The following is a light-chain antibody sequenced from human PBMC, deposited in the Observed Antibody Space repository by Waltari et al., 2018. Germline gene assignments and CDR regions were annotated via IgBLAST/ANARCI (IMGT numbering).Light chain of an antibody. CDR3: CSYAGSSTPYV. Sequence: QSALTQPASVSGSPGQSITLSCTGTSSDVGSYNLGSWYQQHPGKAPKLMIYEGSKRPSGVSNRFSGSKSGNTASLTISGLQAEDEADYYCCSYAGSSTPYVFGTGTKVTVL. V-gene: IGLV2-23*01. J-gene: IGLJ1*01. CDR1: SSDVGSYNL. CDR2: EGS.